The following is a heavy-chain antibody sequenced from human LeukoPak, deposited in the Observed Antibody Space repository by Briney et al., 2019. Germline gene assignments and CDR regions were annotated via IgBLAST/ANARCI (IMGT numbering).Heavy chain of an antibody. J-gene: IGHJ5*02. CDR1: GGSINSSNYY. CDR2: MDYTGSA. Sequence: PSETLSLTCTVSGGSINSSNYYWGWIRQPPGKGLEYIGTMDYTGSAYYNPSLKSRVTISVDTSKNQFSLKLSSVTAADTALYYCASHYYYGAGSYYNRWFDPWGQGTLVTVSS. V-gene: IGHV4-39*01. CDR3: ASHYYYGAGSYYNRWFDP. D-gene: IGHD3-10*01.